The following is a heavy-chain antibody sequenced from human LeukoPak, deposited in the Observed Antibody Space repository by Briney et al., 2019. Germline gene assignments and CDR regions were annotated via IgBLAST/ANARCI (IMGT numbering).Heavy chain of an antibody. Sequence: PSETLSLTCAVYGGSFSGYYWSWIRQPPGKGLEWIGEINHNGSTNYNPSLKSRVTISVDTSKNQFSLKLSSVTAADTAVYYCARGEDYYDSSGYYHASAFDIWGQGTMVTVSS. J-gene: IGHJ3*02. CDR2: INHNGST. D-gene: IGHD3-22*01. CDR1: GGSFSGYY. V-gene: IGHV4-34*01. CDR3: ARGEDYYDSSGYYHASAFDI.